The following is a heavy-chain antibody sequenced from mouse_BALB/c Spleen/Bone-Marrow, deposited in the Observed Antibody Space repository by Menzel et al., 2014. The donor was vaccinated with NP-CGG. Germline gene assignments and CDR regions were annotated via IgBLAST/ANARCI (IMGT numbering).Heavy chain of an antibody. D-gene: IGHD2-14*01. J-gene: IGHJ2*01. CDR3: ARAGRYDGNFDY. V-gene: IGHV5-9-3*01. CDR1: GFTFSSCA. CDR2: ISSGGSYT. Sequence: VQLKESGGGLVKPGGSLKLSCAASGFTFSSCAMSWVRQTPEKRLEWGAAISSGGSYTYCLDSVKGRFTISRDNAKNTLYLQMSSLRSKDTAMYYCARAGRYDGNFDYWGRGTTLTVSS.